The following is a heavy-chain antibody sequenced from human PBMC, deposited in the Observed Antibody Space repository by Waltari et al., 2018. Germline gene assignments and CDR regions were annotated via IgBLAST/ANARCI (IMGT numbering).Heavy chain of an antibody. D-gene: IGHD3-3*01. CDR1: GGSISSSSYY. Sequence: QLQLQESGPGLVKPSETLSLTCTVSGGSISSSSYYWGWIRQPPGKGLEWIGSIYYSGSTYYNPSRKSRVTISVDTSKNQFSLKLSSVTAADTAVYYCARHYLYYDFWSGYYTFDYWGQGTLVTVSS. V-gene: IGHV4-39*01. CDR3: ARHYLYYDFWSGYYTFDY. J-gene: IGHJ4*02. CDR2: IYYSGST.